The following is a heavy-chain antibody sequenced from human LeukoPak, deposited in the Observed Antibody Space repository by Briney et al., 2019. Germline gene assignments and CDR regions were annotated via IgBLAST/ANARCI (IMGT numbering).Heavy chain of an antibody. J-gene: IGHJ4*02. D-gene: IGHD6-19*01. CDR1: GFTFSSYS. CDR3: ARVPVWLVSVFDY. V-gene: IGHV3-21*01. Sequence: GGSLRLSCAASGFTFSSYSMNWVRQAPGKGLEWVSSISSSSSYIYYADSVKGRFTTSRDNAKNSLYLQMNSLRAEDTAVYYCARVPVWLVSVFDYWGQGTLVTVSS. CDR2: ISSSSSYI.